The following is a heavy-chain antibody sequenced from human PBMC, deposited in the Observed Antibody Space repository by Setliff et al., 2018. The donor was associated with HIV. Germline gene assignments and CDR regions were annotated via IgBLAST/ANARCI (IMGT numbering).Heavy chain of an antibody. CDR2: VNRDGSSTI. J-gene: IGHJ6*02. CDR1: GFTFDRFW. CDR3: ARDLSGIASFVFTNYYYYGMDV. Sequence: PGGSLRLSCAASGFTFDRFWMHWVRQAPGKGLVWVSRVNRDGSSTIYYADSVKGRFTISRDNAKNSLYLQMNSLRAEDTAVYYCARDLSGIASFVFTNYYYYGMDVWGQGTTVTVSS. V-gene: IGHV3-48*04. D-gene: IGHD6-13*01.